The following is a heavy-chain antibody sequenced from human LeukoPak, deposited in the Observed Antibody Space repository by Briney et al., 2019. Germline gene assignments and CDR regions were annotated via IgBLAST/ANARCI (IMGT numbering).Heavy chain of an antibody. V-gene: IGHV3-30*02. J-gene: IGHJ6*03. CDR2: IRYDGSNK. CDR3: AKDMIPDYYYMDV. CDR1: GFSFNLYG. Sequence: GGSLRLSCVASGFSFNLYGMHWVRQAPGKGLEWVAFIRYDGSNKYYADSVKGRFTISRDNSKNTLYLQMNSLRAEDTAVYYCAKDMIPDYYYMDVWGKGTTVTVSS. D-gene: IGHD3-16*01.